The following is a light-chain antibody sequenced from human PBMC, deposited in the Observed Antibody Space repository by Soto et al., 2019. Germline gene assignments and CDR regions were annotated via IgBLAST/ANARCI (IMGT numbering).Light chain of an antibody. J-gene: IGLJ2*01. CDR2: EVS. CDR1: SSDVGGYNY. CDR3: SSYTSINSVV. V-gene: IGLV2-14*01. Sequence: QSALTQPASVSGSPGQSITISCTGTSSDVGGYNYVSWYQHHPGKAPKLMIYEVSNRPSGVSNRFSGSKFGNTASLTISGLRAEDEADYYCSSYTSINSVVFGGGTKVTVL.